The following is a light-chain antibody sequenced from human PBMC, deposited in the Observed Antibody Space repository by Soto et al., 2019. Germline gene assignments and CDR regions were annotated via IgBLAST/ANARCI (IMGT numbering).Light chain of an antibody. CDR3: QSYDTSLSDVL. CDR2: NND. V-gene: IGLV1-40*01. Sequence: QSVLTQPPSVYGAPGQRVTVSCTGSSSNIGAGHHVHWYQQLPGTAPKLLIYNNDNRPSGVPDRFSGSKSVTSASLAISGLQAEDEAEYYCQSYDTSLSDVLFGGGTKLTVL. CDR1: SSNIGAGHH. J-gene: IGLJ2*01.